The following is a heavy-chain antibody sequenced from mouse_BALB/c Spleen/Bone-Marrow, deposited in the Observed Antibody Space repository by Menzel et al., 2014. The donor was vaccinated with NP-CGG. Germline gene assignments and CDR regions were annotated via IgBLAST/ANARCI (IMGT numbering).Heavy chain of an antibody. CDR1: GFAFSSYD. Sequence: EVKLMESGGGLAKPGGSLKLSCAASGFAFSSYDMSWVRQTPEKRLEWVAYISSGGGSTYYPDTVKGRFTISRDNAKNTLYLQMSSLKSEDTAMYYCARHRYYFDYWGQGTTLTVSS. J-gene: IGHJ2*01. V-gene: IGHV5-12-1*01. CDR3: ARHRYYFDY. CDR2: ISSGGGST.